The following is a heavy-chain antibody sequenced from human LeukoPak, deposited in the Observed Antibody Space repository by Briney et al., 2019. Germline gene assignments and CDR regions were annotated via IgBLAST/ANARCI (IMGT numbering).Heavy chain of an antibody. CDR1: GFTFDDYG. D-gene: IGHD5-12*01. V-gene: IGHV3-20*04. J-gene: IGHJ4*02. CDR3: ARAQAYSGYDTPDY. CDR2: INWNGGST. Sequence: GGSLRLSCAASGFTFDDYGMSWVRQAPGKGLEWVSGINWNGGSTGYADSVKGRFTISRDNAKNSLYLQMNSLGAEDTALYYCARAQAYSGYDTPDYWGQGTLVTVSS.